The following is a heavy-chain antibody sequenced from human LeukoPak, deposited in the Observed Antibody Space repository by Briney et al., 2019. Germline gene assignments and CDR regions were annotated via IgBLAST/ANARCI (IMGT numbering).Heavy chain of an antibody. V-gene: IGHV4-4*09. CDR1: RGAISYYY. CDR2: IYTGGST. Sequence: TSETLSLTCTVSRGAISYYYWSWIRQPPGKGLEWIGYIYTGGSTKYNPSLKSRVTISVDTSKNQFSLNLRSVTAADTAVYYCARHEPSYYYDYHIDVWGKGTTVTVSS. CDR3: ARHEPSYYYDYHIDV. J-gene: IGHJ6*03.